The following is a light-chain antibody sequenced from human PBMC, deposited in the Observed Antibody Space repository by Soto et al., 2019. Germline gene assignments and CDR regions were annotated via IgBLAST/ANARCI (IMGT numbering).Light chain of an antibody. CDR3: QHFNSYLLT. CDR1: QGINSY. J-gene: IGKJ3*01. CDR2: AAS. V-gene: IGKV1-9*01. Sequence: DIQLTQSPSFLSASVGDRVTITCRASQGINSYLAWYQQKPGKAPKLLIYAASTFQSGVPSRFSGSGSGTEFTLTISSLQPEDFATYYCQHFNSYLLTFGPGTKVDIK.